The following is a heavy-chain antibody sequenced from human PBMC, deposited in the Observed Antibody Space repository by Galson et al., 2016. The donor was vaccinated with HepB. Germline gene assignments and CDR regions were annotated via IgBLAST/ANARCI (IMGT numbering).Heavy chain of an antibody. CDR1: GFTFGRFA. CDR3: AKQALIVSGRHMDV. D-gene: IGHD3-16*02. J-gene: IGHJ6*02. CDR2: LSGSGDNT. V-gene: IGHV3-23*01. Sequence: SLRLSCAASGFTFGRFAMSWVRQAPGKGLEWVASLSGSGDNTYYADSVKGRLTISRDNSKNTQYLQMNSVRAEDTAVYYCAKQALIVSGRHMDVWGQGTTVTVSS.